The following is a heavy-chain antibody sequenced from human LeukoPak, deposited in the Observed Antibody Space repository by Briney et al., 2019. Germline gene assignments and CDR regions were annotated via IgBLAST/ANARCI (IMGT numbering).Heavy chain of an antibody. J-gene: IGHJ4*02. CDR2: ISAYNGNT. CDR1: GYTFTSYG. Sequence: ASVKVSCKASGYTFTSYGISWVRQAPGQGLEWMGWISAYNGNTNYAQKLQGRVTMTTDTSTSTAYMELRSLRSDDTAVYYCARDRMVRGSFAGGYWGQGTLVTVSS. V-gene: IGHV1-18*01. D-gene: IGHD3-10*01. CDR3: ARDRMVRGSFAGGY.